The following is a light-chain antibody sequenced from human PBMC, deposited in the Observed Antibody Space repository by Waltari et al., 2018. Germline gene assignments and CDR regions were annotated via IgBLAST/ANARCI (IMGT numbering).Light chain of an antibody. V-gene: IGKV1-5*02. CDR3: QQYNSYS. CDR1: QSISSW. Sequence: DIQMTQSPSTLSASVGDRVTIICRASQSISSWLAWYQQKPGKAPKLLIYDASSLESGVPSRFSGSGSVTEFTLTISSLQPDDFATYYCQQYNSYSFGQGTKLEIK. CDR2: DAS. J-gene: IGKJ2*01.